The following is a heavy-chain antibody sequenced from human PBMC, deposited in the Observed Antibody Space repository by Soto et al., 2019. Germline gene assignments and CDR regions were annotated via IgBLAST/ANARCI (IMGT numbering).Heavy chain of an antibody. CDR2: IYYSGST. CDR3: ARDHVTPGLYFDY. Sequence: LETMSHTSTVSDGSISNFYWSWIRHPPGKGLEWIGYIYYSGSTNYNPSLKSRVTISVNTSKNSLYLQLNSLRAEDTAVYYCARDHVTPGLYFDYWGQGNLVTVSS. CDR1: DGSISNFY. J-gene: IGHJ4*02. D-gene: IGHD2-2*02. V-gene: IGHV4-59*12.